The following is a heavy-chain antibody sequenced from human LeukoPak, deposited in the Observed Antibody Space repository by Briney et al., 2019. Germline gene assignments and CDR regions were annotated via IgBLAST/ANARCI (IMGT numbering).Heavy chain of an antibody. V-gene: IGHV4-59*01. CDR1: GGSISSYH. D-gene: IGHD2-8*01. CDR2: IYYSGST. CDR3: ASGATYYNWFDP. J-gene: IGHJ5*02. Sequence: SETLSLTCTVSGGSISSYHWNWIRQSPGKGPEWIGYIYYSGSTNYNPSLKSRVTISVDTSKNQFSLKLSSVTAADTAVYYCASGATYYNWFDPWGQGTLVTVSS.